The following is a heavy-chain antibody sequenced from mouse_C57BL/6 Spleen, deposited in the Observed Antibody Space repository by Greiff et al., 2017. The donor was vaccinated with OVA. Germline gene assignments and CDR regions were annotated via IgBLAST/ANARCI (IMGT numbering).Heavy chain of an antibody. J-gene: IGHJ1*03. D-gene: IGHD1-1*01. CDR3: ARWIITTVVDYWYFDV. CDR1: GYTFTSYW. Sequence: QVQLKESGAELVKPGASVKLSCKASGYTFTSYWMHWVKQRPGRGLEWIGRIDPNSGGTKYNEKFKSKATLTVDKPSSTAYMQLSSLTSEDSAVYYCARWIITTVVDYWYFDVWGTGTTVTVSS. V-gene: IGHV1-72*01. CDR2: IDPNSGGT.